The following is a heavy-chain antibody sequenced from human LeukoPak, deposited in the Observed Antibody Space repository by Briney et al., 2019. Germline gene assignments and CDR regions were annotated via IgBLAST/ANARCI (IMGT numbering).Heavy chain of an antibody. V-gene: IGHV3-30*01. D-gene: IGHD1-26*01. J-gene: IGHJ5*02. Sequence: GGSPRLSCAASGFTFSRYVMHWVRQAPGKGLEWVAVISYDGSNNYDADSVKGRFTISRDNFKNTLYLQMNSLRAEDTAVYYCARAPGAAHNWFDPWGQGTLVTVSS. CDR2: ISYDGSNN. CDR1: GFTFSRYV. CDR3: ARAPGAAHNWFDP.